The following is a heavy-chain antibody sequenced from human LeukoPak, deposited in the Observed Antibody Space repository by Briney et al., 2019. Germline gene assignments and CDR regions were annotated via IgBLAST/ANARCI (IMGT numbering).Heavy chain of an antibody. CDR3: ARGPSGYHNT. V-gene: IGHV4-61*02. Sequence: PSETLSLTCTVSGGSISSGSYYWSWIRQPAGKGLEWIGRIYTSGSTNYNPSLKSRVTISVDTSKNHFSLKLSSVTAADTAVYYCARGPSGYHNTGGQGTLVTVSS. CDR2: IYTSGST. J-gene: IGHJ4*02. D-gene: IGHD5-12*01. CDR1: GGSISSGSYY.